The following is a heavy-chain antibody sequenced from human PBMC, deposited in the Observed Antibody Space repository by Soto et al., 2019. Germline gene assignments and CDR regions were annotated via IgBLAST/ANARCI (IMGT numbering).Heavy chain of an antibody. Sequence: GGSLRLSCAASGFTFSSYAMSWVRQAPGKGLEWVSAISGSGGSTYYADSVKGRFTISRDNSKNTLYLQMNSLRAEDTAVYYCAKVVDQLELRSYFDYWGQGTLVTVSS. CDR3: AKVVDQLELRSYFDY. V-gene: IGHV3-23*01. CDR1: GFTFSSYA. J-gene: IGHJ4*02. CDR2: ISGSGGST. D-gene: IGHD1-7*01.